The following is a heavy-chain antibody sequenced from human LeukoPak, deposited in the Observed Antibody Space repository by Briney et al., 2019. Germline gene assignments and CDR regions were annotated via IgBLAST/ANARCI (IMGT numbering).Heavy chain of an antibody. CDR3: ARDRDYGSGIWFDP. Sequence: ASVKVSCKASGYTFTGYYMHWVRQAPGQGLEWMGWINPNSGGTNYAQKFQGWVTMTRDTSISTAYKELSRLRSDDTAVYYCARDRDYGSGIWFDPWGQGTLVTVSS. CDR2: INPNSGGT. J-gene: IGHJ5*02. D-gene: IGHD3-10*01. CDR1: GYTFTGYY. V-gene: IGHV1-2*04.